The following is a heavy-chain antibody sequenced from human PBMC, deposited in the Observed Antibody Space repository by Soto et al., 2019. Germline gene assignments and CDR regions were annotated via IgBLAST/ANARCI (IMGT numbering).Heavy chain of an antibody. V-gene: IGHV3-21*01. CDR1: GFTFSSYS. D-gene: IGHD3-3*01. J-gene: IGHJ4*02. Sequence: EVQLVESGGGLVKPGGSLRLSCAASGFTFSSYSMNWVRQAPGKGLEWVSSISSSSSYIYYADSVKGRFTISRDNAKNALYLQMNSLRAEDTAVYYCARQNYLSYDFWSGYIYSQEVDYWGQGTLVTVSS. CDR2: ISSSSSYI. CDR3: ARQNYLSYDFWSGYIYSQEVDY.